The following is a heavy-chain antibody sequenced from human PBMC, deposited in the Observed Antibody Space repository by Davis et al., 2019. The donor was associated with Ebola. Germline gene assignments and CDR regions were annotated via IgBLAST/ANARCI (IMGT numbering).Heavy chain of an antibody. CDR1: GFTFSNSW. J-gene: IGHJ1*01. CDR3: VRGGSPTAY. V-gene: IGHV3-7*03. Sequence: GESLKISCAASGFTFSNSWMSWARQAPGKGLECVAHIKEDGSKEFYVDSVKGQFTISRDNAKSSLYLQMNSLRAADTAVFYCVRGGSPTAYWGQGTPVTVSS. CDR2: IKEDGSKE.